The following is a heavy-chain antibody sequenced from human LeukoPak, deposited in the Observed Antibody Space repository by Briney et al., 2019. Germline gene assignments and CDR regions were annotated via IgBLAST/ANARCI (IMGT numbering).Heavy chain of an antibody. V-gene: IGHV4-39*07. D-gene: IGHD3-9*01. CDR1: GGSISSSSYY. CDR2: IYYSGST. J-gene: IGHJ5*02. Sequence: SETLSLTCTVPGGSISSSSYYWGWIRQPPGKGLEWIGSIYYSGSTYYNPSLKSRVTISVDTSKNQFSLKLSSVTAADTAVYYCARQFGYYDILTGYYSVNWFDPWGQGTLVTVSS. CDR3: ARQFGYYDILTGYYSVNWFDP.